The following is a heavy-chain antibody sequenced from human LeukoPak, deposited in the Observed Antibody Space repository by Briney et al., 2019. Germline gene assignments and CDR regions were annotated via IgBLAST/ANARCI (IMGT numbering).Heavy chain of an antibody. Sequence: GGSLILSCAASGFTFSSYGMHWVRQAPGKGLEWVAVIWYDESKKYYAESVNGRFTISRDNSKDTLYLQMNSLRAEDTAVYYCARRDGDNDRGFDYWGQGTLVTVSS. CDR1: GFTFSSYG. CDR3: ARRDGDNDRGFDY. J-gene: IGHJ4*02. CDR2: IWYDESKK. V-gene: IGHV3-33*01. D-gene: IGHD4-23*01.